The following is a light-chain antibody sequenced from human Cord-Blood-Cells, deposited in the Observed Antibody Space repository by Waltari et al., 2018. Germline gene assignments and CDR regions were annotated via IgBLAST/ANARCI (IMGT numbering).Light chain of an antibody. Sequence: SSELTQDPAVSVALGQTVRITCQGDSLRSSYASWYQQKPGQAPVLVIYGKNNRPSGIPDRVAGSSSGNTAAMTITGAQAEDQAEYYCNTRDSSRNHVVFGGGTKLTVL. V-gene: IGLV3-19*01. CDR1: SLRSSY. CDR2: GKN. CDR3: NTRDSSRNHVV. J-gene: IGLJ2*01.